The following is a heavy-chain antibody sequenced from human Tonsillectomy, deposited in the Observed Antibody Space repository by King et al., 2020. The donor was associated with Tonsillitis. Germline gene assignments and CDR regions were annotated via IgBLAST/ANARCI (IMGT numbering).Heavy chain of an antibody. D-gene: IGHD2-15*01. Sequence: VQLVQSGAEVKKPGESLKISCKGSRYTFTSSWIGWVRQMPGKGLELMGIIYPDDSDTRFSPSFQGQVTISADKSIRTLYLQWSSLKASDTAVYYCAIGGEHCSGGSCSAEYYFDYWGQGTLVTVSS. J-gene: IGHJ4*02. CDR2: IYPDDSDT. V-gene: IGHV5-51*03. CDR3: AIGGEHCSGGSCSAEYYFDY. CDR1: RYTFTSSW.